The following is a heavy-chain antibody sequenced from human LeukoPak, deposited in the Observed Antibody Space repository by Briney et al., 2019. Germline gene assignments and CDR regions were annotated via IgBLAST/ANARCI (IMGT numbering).Heavy chain of an antibody. CDR3: AREVGSGWNYFGL. V-gene: IGHV3-21*01. Sequence: PGGSLRLSCAASGFTFSSFNMNWVRQTPGKGLEWVSSISSRQNDVQYADSLEGRFTISRDNAKNSLYLQMNTLRAEDTAVYFCAREVGSGWNYFGLWGQGTLVTVSS. J-gene: IGHJ4*02. CDR1: GFTFSSFN. D-gene: IGHD6-19*01. CDR2: ISSRQNDV.